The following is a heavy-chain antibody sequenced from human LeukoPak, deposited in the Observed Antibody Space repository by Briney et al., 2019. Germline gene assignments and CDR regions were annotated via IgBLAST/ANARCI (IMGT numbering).Heavy chain of an antibody. Sequence: GGSLRLSCSASGFTFSSYAMHWVRQAPGKGLEYVSAISSNGGSTYYADSVKGRFTISRDNSKNTLYLQMNSLRAEDTAVYYCARGGPIVATPLAYWGQGTLVTVSS. CDR3: ARGGPIVATPLAY. CDR2: ISSNGGST. CDR1: GFTFSSYA. J-gene: IGHJ4*02. D-gene: IGHD5-12*01. V-gene: IGHV3-64*04.